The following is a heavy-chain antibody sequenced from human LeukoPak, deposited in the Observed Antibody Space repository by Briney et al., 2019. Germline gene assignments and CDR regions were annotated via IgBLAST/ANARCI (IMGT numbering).Heavy chain of an antibody. J-gene: IGHJ6*03. V-gene: IGHV4-4*07. CDR1: GGSISSYY. CDR3: ARDSAWISGWDYYYYMDV. D-gene: IGHD6-19*01. CDR2: IYTSGST. Sequence: SETLSLTCTVSGGSISSYYWSWIRQPAGKGLEWIGRIYTSGSTNYNPSLKSRVTMSVDTSKNQFSLKLSSVTAADTAVYYCARDSAWISGWDYYYYMDVWGKGTTATISS.